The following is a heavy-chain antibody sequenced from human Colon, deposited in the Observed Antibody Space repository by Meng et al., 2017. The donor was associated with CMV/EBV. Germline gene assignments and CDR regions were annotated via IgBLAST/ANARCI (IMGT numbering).Heavy chain of an antibody. D-gene: IGHD7-27*01. Sequence: GESLKISCAASGFTFSSYPMYWVRQAPGEGLEWVGLLRSRAYGATTEFAASVKSRFNISRDDSRSIAYLHMNSLQTEDTAGYCCAMGTGSRFLQGHFYGMDVWGQGTTVTVSS. CDR1: GFTFSSYP. CDR2: LRSRAYGATT. CDR3: AMGTGSRFLQGHFYGMDV. V-gene: IGHV3-49*02. J-gene: IGHJ6*02.